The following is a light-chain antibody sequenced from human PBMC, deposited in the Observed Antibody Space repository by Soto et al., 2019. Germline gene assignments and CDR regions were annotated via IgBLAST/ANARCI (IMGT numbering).Light chain of an antibody. V-gene: IGKV1-12*01. CDR3: QQVDSFPIT. Sequence: DIQMTQSPSSVSASVGDRVTITCRASQSISSSLAWYQQKPGTVPKLLIYAASSLQSGVPSRFSGSGAGTEFTLSITSLQPEDFGTYYCQQVDSFPITFGQGTRLEIK. CDR1: QSISSS. J-gene: IGKJ5*01. CDR2: AAS.